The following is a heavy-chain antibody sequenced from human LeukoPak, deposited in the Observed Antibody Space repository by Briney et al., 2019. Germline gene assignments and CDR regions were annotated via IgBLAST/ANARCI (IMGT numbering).Heavy chain of an antibody. J-gene: IGHJ4*02. Sequence: EASVKVSCKASGYTFTGYYVHWVRQAPGQGLEWMGWINPNSGGTNYAQKFQGRVTMTRDTSISTAYMELSRLRSDDTAVYYCARDFLTGYIDYWGQGTLVTVSS. CDR1: GYTFTGYY. V-gene: IGHV1-2*02. D-gene: IGHD3-9*01. CDR2: INPNSGGT. CDR3: ARDFLTGYIDY.